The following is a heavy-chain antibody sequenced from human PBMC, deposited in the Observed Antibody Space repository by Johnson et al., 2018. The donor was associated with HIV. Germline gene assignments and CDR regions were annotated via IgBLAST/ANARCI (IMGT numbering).Heavy chain of an antibody. CDR2: INSGGST. V-gene: IGHV3-66*01. D-gene: IGHD6-19*01. J-gene: IGHJ3*02. Sequence: VQLVESGGGVVRPGGSTRLSCAASGFTFDDYGMSWVRQAPGKGLEWVSVINSGGSTYYAASVKGRFTISRDNSKNSLYLQMNSLRGEDTAVYYCARRRVAGDDAFDMWGQGTMVSVSS. CDR3: ARRRVAGDDAFDM. CDR1: GFTFDDYG.